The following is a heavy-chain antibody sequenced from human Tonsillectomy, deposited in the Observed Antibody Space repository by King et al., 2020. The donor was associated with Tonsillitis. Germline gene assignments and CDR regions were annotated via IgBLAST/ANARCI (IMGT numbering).Heavy chain of an antibody. Sequence: VQLVESGGGLVQPEGSLRLSCAGSGFAFRNFNMNWLRQAPGKGLEWIAYISASGSTIYYADSLKGLFTLSRDNAKRSLFLQMNGLRTEDTALYYCVRAPVEGLSSSSSYFSVFDFWGQGTLVTVSS. CDR1: GFAFRNFN. V-gene: IGHV3-48*04. J-gene: IGHJ4*02. CDR2: ISASGSTI. D-gene: IGHD6-13*01. CDR3: VRAPVEGLSSSSSYFSVFDF.